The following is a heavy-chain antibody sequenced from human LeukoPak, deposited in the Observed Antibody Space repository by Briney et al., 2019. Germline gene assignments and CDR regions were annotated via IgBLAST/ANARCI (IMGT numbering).Heavy chain of an antibody. Sequence: PSETLSLTCTVSGGSISSSSYYWGWIRQPPGKGLEWIGSIYYSGSTYYNPSLKSRVTISVDTSKNQFSLKLSSVTAADTAVYYCASHLINPRGAFDIWGQGTMVTVSS. CDR1: GGSISSSSYY. CDR2: IYYSGST. J-gene: IGHJ3*02. V-gene: IGHV4-39*01. CDR3: ASHLINPRGAFDI.